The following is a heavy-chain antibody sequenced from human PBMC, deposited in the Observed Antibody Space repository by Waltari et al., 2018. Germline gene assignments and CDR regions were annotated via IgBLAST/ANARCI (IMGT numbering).Heavy chain of an antibody. J-gene: IGHJ6*03. CDR3: VRGCAGGACYSDTYYSMDV. CDR2: ISYSGIT. D-gene: IGHD2-21*02. Sequence: QVQLQESGPELVKPSETLSLTCTVSGGSSNNYYWLWIRQPPGKGLEWIGYISYSGITDYNSPLESRVTMSVDTSRSQFSLKLRSVTDADTATYYCVRGCAGGACYSDTYYSMDVWGKGTTVTVSS. V-gene: IGHV4-59*04. CDR1: GGSSNNYY.